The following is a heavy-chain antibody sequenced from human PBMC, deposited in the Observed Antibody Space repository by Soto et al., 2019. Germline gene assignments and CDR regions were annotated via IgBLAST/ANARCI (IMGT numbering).Heavy chain of an antibody. CDR3: ARGKGSSSWYNWFDP. CDR2: IRSKANSYAT. CDR1: GFTFSGSA. V-gene: IGHV3-73*01. Sequence: GGSLRLSCAASGFTFSGSAMHWVRQASGKGLEWVGRIRSKANSYATAYAASVKGRFTISRDDSKNTAYLQMNSLKTEDTAVYYCARGKGSSSWYNWFDPWGQGTPVTVSS. D-gene: IGHD6-13*01. J-gene: IGHJ5*02.